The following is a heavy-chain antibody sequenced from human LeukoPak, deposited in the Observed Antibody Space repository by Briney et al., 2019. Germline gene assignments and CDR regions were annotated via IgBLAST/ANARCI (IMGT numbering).Heavy chain of an antibody. Sequence: GGSLRLSCAASGFTFSNYGMHWVRQAPGKGLEWVAVISYDGSNKYYADSVKGRFTISRDNSKNTLYLQMNSLRAEDTAVYYCAKDQDRFFDYWGQGTLVTVSS. CDR1: GFTFSNYG. D-gene: IGHD3-22*01. J-gene: IGHJ4*02. V-gene: IGHV3-30*18. CDR2: ISYDGSNK. CDR3: AKDQDRFFDY.